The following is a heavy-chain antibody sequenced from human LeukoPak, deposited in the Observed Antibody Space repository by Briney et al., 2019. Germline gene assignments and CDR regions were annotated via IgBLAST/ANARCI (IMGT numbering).Heavy chain of an antibody. CDR2: ISWNSGSI. CDR1: GFTFDDYA. Sequence: PGRSLRLSCAASGFTFDDYAMHWVRQAPGKGLEWVSGISWNSGSIGYADSVKGRFTISRDNAKNSLYLQMNSLRAEDTAVYYCARALSTSPDYWGQGTLVTVSS. J-gene: IGHJ4*02. CDR3: ARALSTSPDY. D-gene: IGHD2/OR15-2a*01. V-gene: IGHV3-9*01.